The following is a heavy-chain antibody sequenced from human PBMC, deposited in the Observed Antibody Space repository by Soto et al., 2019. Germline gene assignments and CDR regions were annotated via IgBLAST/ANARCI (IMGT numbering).Heavy chain of an antibody. CDR1: GFTFTSYA. CDR2: IRGSGGST. V-gene: IGHV3-23*01. J-gene: IGHJ2*01. D-gene: IGHD4-17*01. Sequence: EVQLLESGGDLVQPGGSLRLSCAASGFTFTSYAMTWVRQAPGKGLEWVSAIRGSGGSTYYADSVKGRSTISRDNSKNTLYLQMNSLRAEDTAVYYCGRAQNYRDYNWYFDLWGRGTLVTVSS. CDR3: GRAQNYRDYNWYFDL.